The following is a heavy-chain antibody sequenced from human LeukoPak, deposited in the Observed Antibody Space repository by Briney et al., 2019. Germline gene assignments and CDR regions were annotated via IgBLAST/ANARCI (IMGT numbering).Heavy chain of an antibody. J-gene: IGHJ4*02. CDR2: ISGSNSYI. V-gene: IGHV3-21*01. Sequence: PGGSLRLSCTASGFIFSNCWMHWIRQAPGKGLEWVSSISGSNSYIFYADSVKGRFTVSRDNAKDSLYLQMNSLRAEDTAVYYCARALTTLTYEGYWGQGTLVTVSS. CDR3: ARALTTLTYEGY. D-gene: IGHD1-1*01. CDR1: GFIFSNCW.